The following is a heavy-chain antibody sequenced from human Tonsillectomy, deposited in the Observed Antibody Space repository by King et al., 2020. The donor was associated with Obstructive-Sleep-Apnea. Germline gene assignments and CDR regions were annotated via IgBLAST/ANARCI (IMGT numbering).Heavy chain of an antibody. J-gene: IGHJ6*02. CDR1: GYSFTSYW. D-gene: IGHD6-13*01. V-gene: IGHV5-51*01. CDR2: IYPGDSDT. Sequence: QLVQSGAEVKKPGESLKISCKGSGYSFTSYWIGWVRQMPGKGLEWMGIIYPGDSDTRYSPSFQGQVTISADKSLSTAYLQWSSLKASDTAMYYCARRGPIAASTTHYFYGMDVWGQGTTVTVSS. CDR3: ARRGPIAASTTHYFYGMDV.